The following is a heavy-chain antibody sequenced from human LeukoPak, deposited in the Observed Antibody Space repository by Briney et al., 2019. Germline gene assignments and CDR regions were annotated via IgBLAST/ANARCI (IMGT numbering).Heavy chain of an antibody. J-gene: IGHJ4*02. D-gene: IGHD3-22*01. V-gene: IGHV1-46*01. CDR1: GYTFTSCF. CDR3: ARDRTHYYDSSGYYSRWEY. CDR2: INPHGGTT. Sequence: ASVKVSCKASGYTFTSCFMYWVRQAPGQGLELMGLINPHGGTTTYAQTFQGRVTMTRDTSTSTVYMELSSLRSEDTAMYYCARDRTHYYDSSGYYSRWEYWGQGTLVTVSS.